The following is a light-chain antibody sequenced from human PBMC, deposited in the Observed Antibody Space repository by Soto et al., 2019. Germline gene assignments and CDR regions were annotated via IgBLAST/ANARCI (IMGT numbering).Light chain of an antibody. J-gene: IGKJ4*01. CDR2: DAS. Sequence: EIVLTQSPATLSLSPGERATLSCRASQSVSSYLAWYQQKPGQAPRLLIYDASNRATGIPARFSGSGSGTDFTLTISSLEPEDFAVYYCQQRSIWPPLNFGGGTKVEI. CDR1: QSVSSY. V-gene: IGKV3-11*01. CDR3: QQRSIWPPLN.